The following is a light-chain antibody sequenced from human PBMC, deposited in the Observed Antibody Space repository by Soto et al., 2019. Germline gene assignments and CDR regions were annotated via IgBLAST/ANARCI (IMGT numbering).Light chain of an antibody. V-gene: IGLV3-21*02. CDR2: DDS. Sequence: SYEPTQLPSASVAPGHTARITRGGNNIGGRRVSWYLQNPGQAPVLVVYDDSEPPSGIPERFPGCNSANTATLTTRRIAGGDMAVYERQVCESGRGVFGSATKVTV. CDR1: NIGGRR. CDR3: QVCESGRGV. J-gene: IGLJ1*01.